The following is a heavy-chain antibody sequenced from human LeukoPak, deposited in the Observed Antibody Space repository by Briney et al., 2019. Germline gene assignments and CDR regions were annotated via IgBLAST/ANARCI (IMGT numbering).Heavy chain of an antibody. V-gene: IGHV3-53*01. D-gene: IGHD2-2*01. CDR1: GFNVSSNY. J-gene: IGHJ4*02. Sequence: GGSLRLSCAASGFNVSSNYMSWVRQAPGKGLEWVSVIYSGGSTYYADSVKGRFTISRDNSKNTLYLQMNSLRAEDTAVYYCAKDQLRIVVVPAATLNWGQGTLVTVSS. CDR3: AKDQLRIVVVPAATLN. CDR2: IYSGGST.